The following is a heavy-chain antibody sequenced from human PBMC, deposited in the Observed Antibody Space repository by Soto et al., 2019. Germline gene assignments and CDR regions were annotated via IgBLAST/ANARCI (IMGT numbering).Heavy chain of an antibody. V-gene: IGHV1-69*13. J-gene: IGHJ4*02. CDR1: GGTFSSYA. D-gene: IGHD2-2*02. CDR2: IIPIFGTA. CDR3: ARHSQLGYCRSTSCYMATYYFDY. Sequence: ASVKVSCKASGGTFSSYAISWVRQAPGQGLEWMGGIIPIFGTANYAQKFQGRVTITADESTSTAYMELSSLRSEDTAVYYCARHSQLGYCRSTSCYMATYYFDYWGQGTLVTVAS.